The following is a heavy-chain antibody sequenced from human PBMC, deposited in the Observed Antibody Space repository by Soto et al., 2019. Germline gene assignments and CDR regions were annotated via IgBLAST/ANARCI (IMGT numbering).Heavy chain of an antibody. CDR1: GYSFTSYW. CDR2: IYPGDSDT. J-gene: IGHJ1*01. Sequence: GESLKISCKGSGYSFTSYWIGWVRQMPGKGLEWMGIIYPGDSDTRYSPSFQGQVTISADKSISTAYLQWSSLKASDTAMYYCASPGVPEGSYEAAAGRYFQHWGQGTLVTVSS. D-gene: IGHD6-13*01. V-gene: IGHV5-51*01. CDR3: ASPGVPEGSYEAAAGRYFQH.